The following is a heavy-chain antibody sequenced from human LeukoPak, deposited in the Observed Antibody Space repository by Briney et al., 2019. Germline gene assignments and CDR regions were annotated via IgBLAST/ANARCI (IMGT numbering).Heavy chain of an antibody. CDR2: ISGGGGRT. CDR3: AKDRNPGFTIFGVVIGPLDY. Sequence: GGSLRLSCAASGFTFSSYAMSWVRQAPGKGLEWVAAISGGGGRTYYADSVKGRFTIPRDNSKNTLYLQMNSLRAEDTAVYYCAKDRNPGFTIFGVVIGPLDYWGQGTLVTVSS. CDR1: GFTFSSYA. D-gene: IGHD3-3*01. V-gene: IGHV3-23*01. J-gene: IGHJ4*02.